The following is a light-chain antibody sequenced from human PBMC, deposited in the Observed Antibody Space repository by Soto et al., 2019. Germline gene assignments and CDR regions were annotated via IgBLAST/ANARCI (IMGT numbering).Light chain of an antibody. Sequence: DIQMTQSPSSLSASVGDRVTITYQASQDISNYLNWYQQKPGKAPKLLIYDASNLETGVPSRFSGSGSGTDFTFTISSLQPEDIATYYCQQYDNLPPLTFGPGTKVDIK. CDR1: QDISNY. V-gene: IGKV1-33*01. CDR2: DAS. CDR3: QQYDNLPPLT. J-gene: IGKJ3*01.